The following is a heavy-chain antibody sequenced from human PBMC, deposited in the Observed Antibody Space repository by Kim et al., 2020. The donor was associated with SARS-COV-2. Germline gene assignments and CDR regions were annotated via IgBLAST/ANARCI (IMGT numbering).Heavy chain of an antibody. CDR2: MNPNSGNT. J-gene: IGHJ6*03. CDR1: GYTFTSYD. V-gene: IGHV1-8*01. D-gene: IGHD3-3*01. CDR3: ARGLWTYYDFWSGYYGPSYYYYMDV. Sequence: ASVKVSCKASGYTFTSYDINWVRQATGQGLEWMGWMNPNSGNTGYAQKFQGRVTMTRNTSISTAYMELSSLRSEDTAVYYCARGLWTYYDFWSGYYGPSYYYYMDVWGKGTTVTVSS.